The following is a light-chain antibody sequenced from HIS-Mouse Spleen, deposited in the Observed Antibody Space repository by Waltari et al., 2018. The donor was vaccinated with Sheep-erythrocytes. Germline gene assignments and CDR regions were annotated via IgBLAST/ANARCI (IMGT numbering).Light chain of an antibody. J-gene: IGLJ1*01. CDR2: DDS. CDR3: QVWDSSSDHYV. CDR1: HIGSKS. V-gene: IGLV3-21*03. Sequence: SYVLTQPPSVSVAPGKTARLTCGGTHIGSKSVHWYQQKPGQAPVLVVYDDSDRPSGIPERFSGSNSGNTATLTISRVEAGDEADYYCQVWDSSSDHYVFGTGTKVTVL.